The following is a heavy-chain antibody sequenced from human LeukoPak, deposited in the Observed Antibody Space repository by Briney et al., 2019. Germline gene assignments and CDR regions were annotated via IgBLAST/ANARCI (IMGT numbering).Heavy chain of an antibody. CDR1: GFTFSSYI. Sequence: GGSLRLSCAASGFTFSSYIMNWVRQAPGKGLEWVASISRNSTYIHYADSVKGRFTTSRDNARNSLFLQMNSLRAEDTAIYYCASDEGNYFDYWGQGTLVTVSS. J-gene: IGHJ4*02. CDR2: ISRNSTYI. CDR3: ASDEGNYFDY. V-gene: IGHV3-21*01.